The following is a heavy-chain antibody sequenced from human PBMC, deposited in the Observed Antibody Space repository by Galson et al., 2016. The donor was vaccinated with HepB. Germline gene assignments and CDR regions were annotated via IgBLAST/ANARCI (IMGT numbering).Heavy chain of an antibody. CDR2: IDSPGDST. CDR1: GVSSSSFL. Sequence: SLRLPCASSGVSSSSFLMSWVRQAPGKGLQSLSSIDSPGDSTSYEDSGKGRFTISRDNSENTLFLQMNNLRAEDTALYYCVIDPRGTQWLVVRGAFDIWGQGTLVTVSS. CDR3: VIDPRGTQWLVVRGAFDI. V-gene: IGHV3-23*01. D-gene: IGHD3-22*01. J-gene: IGHJ3*02.